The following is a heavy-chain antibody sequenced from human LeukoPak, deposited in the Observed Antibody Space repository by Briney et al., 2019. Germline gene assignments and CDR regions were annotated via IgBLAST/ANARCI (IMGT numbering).Heavy chain of an antibody. V-gene: IGHV3-20*04. Sequence: GGSLRLXCAASGFTFDDYGMSWVRQAPGKGLEWVSGINWNGGSTGYTDSVKGRFTISRDNAKNSLYLQMNSLRAEDTALYYCARVGTAMATDKFDYWGQGTLVTVSS. CDR3: ARVGTAMATDKFDY. CDR2: INWNGGST. J-gene: IGHJ4*02. D-gene: IGHD5-18*01. CDR1: GFTFDDYG.